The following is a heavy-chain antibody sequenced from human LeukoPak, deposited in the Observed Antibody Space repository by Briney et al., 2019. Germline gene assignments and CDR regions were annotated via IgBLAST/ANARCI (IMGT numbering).Heavy chain of an antibody. V-gene: IGHV4-34*01. CDR1: GGSFSDSY. D-gene: IGHD3-3*01. Sequence: SETLSLTCSVYGGSFSDSYWIWIRQSPEMGLQWIGEISHSGGTNYHPSLRSRLTMSVDTSKNQFSLKLTSVTAADSAVYYCARDAYSFGRGFDPWGQGTLVTVSS. CDR2: ISHSGGT. CDR3: ARDAYSFGRGFDP. J-gene: IGHJ5*02.